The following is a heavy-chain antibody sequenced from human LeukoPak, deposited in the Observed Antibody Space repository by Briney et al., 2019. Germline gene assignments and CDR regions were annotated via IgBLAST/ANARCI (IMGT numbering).Heavy chain of an antibody. V-gene: IGHV3-74*01. CDR1: GFIFSDYW. Sequence: GGSLRLSCAPSGFIFSDYWFHWVRQTPGQGLVWVAAINRDGTGTSHADSVRGRFTVSRDDAKNTLYLQLNSLRADDTAVYYCARGLSYAVAYGDYWGQGTLVTVSS. CDR3: ARGLSYAVAYGDY. D-gene: IGHD6-19*01. J-gene: IGHJ4*02. CDR2: INRDGTGT.